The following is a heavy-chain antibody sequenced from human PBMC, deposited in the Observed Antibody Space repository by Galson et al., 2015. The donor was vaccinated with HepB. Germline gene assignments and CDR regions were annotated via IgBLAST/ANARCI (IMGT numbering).Heavy chain of an antibody. J-gene: IGHJ4*02. CDR3: ARTRGAAAGIFDY. V-gene: IGHV3-74*01. D-gene: IGHD6-13*01. CDR1: GFTFSWYW. Sequence: SLRLSCAVSGFTFSWYWMHWVRQVPGKGLVWVARINSDGSYTTYADSVKGRFTISRDNAKNTLYLQMNSPRAEDTALYYCARTRGAAAGIFDYWGQGTLVTVSS. CDR2: INSDGSYT.